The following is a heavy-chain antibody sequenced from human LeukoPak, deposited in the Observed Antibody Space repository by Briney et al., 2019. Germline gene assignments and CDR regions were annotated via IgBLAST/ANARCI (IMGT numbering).Heavy chain of an antibody. V-gene: IGHV7-4-1*02. J-gene: IGHJ4*02. CDR2: INTNTGNP. CDR1: GGSFSSYS. Sequence: ASVKVSCKASGGSFSSYSLSWVRQAPGQGLEWMGWINTNTGNPTYAQGFTGRFVFSLDTSVSTAYLQISSLKAEDTAVYYCSRDRLGYSYATPFDYWGQGTLVTVSS. CDR3: SRDRLGYSYATPFDY. D-gene: IGHD5-18*01.